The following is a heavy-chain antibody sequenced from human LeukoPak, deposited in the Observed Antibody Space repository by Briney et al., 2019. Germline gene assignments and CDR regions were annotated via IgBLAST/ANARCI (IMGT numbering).Heavy chain of an antibody. V-gene: IGHV3-13*01. D-gene: IGHD3-16*01. J-gene: IGHJ3*02. CDR1: GFTFTSFA. CDR3: ARDDALGDNALDI. CDR2: AEEGGET. Sequence: PGGSLRLSCAASGFTFTSFAMSWVRQAPGKGLEWVAAAEEGGETYYPGSVEGRFTVSREDAKNSLYLQMNTLRAEDTAVYYCARDDALGDNALDIWGQGTMVTVSS.